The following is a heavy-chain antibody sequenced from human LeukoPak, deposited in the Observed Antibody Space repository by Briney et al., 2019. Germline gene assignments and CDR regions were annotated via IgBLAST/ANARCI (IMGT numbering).Heavy chain of an antibody. CDR3: ARTRGVVSYGMDV. V-gene: IGHV4-34*01. CDR2: INHSGST. J-gene: IGHJ6*02. D-gene: IGHD3-3*01. CDR1: GVSFSGYY. Sequence: PSETLSLTCAVYGVSFSGYYWSWIRQPPGKGLEWIGEINHSGSTNYNPSLKSRVTISVDTSKNQFSLKLSSVTAADTAVYYCARTRGVVSYGMDVWGQGTTVTVSS.